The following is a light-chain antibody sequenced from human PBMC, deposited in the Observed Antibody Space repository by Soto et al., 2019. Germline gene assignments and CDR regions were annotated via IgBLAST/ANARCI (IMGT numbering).Light chain of an antibody. J-gene: IGKJ5*01. CDR3: QQRDSWPIT. Sequence: EIVLTQSPGTLSLSPGERAILSCRASQSLSSSFLAWYQQKPGQAPRLLIFGASNRATGIPARFSGSGSGTDFTLTINSLEPDDFAVYYCQQRDSWPITFGQGTRLEIK. CDR1: QSLSSSF. CDR2: GAS. V-gene: IGKV3D-20*02.